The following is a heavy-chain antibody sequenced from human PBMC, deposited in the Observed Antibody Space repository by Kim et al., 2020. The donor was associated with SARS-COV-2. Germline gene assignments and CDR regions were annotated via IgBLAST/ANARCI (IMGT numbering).Heavy chain of an antibody. Sequence: ASVKVSCKASGYTFTSYGISWVRQAPGQGLEWMGWISAYNGNTNYAQKLQGRVTMTTDTSTSTAYMELRSLRSDDTAVYYCARLVSYPYIAAAGAWGQGTLVTVSS. J-gene: IGHJ5*02. CDR1: GYTFTSYG. CDR2: ISAYNGNT. V-gene: IGHV1-18*01. CDR3: ARLVSYPYIAAAGA. D-gene: IGHD6-13*01.